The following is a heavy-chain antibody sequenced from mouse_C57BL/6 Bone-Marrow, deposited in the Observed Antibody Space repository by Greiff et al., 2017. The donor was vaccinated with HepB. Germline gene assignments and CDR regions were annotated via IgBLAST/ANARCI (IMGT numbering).Heavy chain of an antibody. CDR2: ISSGSSTI. V-gene: IGHV5-17*01. D-gene: IGHD1-1*01. CDR1: GFTFSDYG. Sequence: DVKLVESGGSLVKPGGSLKLSCAASGFTFSDYGMHWVRQAPEKGLEWVAYISSGSSTIYYADTVKGRFTISRDNAKNTLFLQMTSLRSEDTAMYYCARNYYGSSYDYYAMDYWGQGTSVTVSS. J-gene: IGHJ4*01. CDR3: ARNYYGSSYDYYAMDY.